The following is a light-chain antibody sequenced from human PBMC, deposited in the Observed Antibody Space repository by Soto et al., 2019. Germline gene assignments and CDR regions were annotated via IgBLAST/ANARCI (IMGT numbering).Light chain of an antibody. J-gene: IGKJ5*01. CDR2: AAS. CDR1: KPIGNY. CDR3: QQTQAVPLT. Sequence: DVQMTQSPSSMSASFGDRVNIXXRESKPIGNYLSWYQQQPGEAPKIXIFAASSLRSGVPSRFSGSGYGTDFTLTINNLHPEDSATYYCQQTQAVPLTFGQGTRLEIK. V-gene: IGKV1-39*01.